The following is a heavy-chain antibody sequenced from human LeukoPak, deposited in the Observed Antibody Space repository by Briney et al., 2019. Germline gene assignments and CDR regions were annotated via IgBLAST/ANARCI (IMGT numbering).Heavy chain of an antibody. CDR3: AKQIPVGYFDY. CDR2: IRYDGSNK. CDR1: GFTFSSYE. Sequence: GGSLRLSCAASGFTFSSYEMNWVRQAPGKGLEWVAFIRYDGSNKYYADSVKGRFTISRDNSKNTLYLQMNSLRAEDTAVYYCAKQIPVGYFDYWGQGTLVTVSS. V-gene: IGHV3-30*02. J-gene: IGHJ4*02. D-gene: IGHD1-14*01.